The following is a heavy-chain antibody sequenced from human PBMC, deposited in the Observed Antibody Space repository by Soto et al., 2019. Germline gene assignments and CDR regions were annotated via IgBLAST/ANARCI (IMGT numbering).Heavy chain of an antibody. CDR3: ARETHIVVVTGLRLWYFDL. CDR1: GGSISSGGYY. V-gene: IGHV4-31*03. D-gene: IGHD2-21*02. CDR2: IYYSGST. J-gene: IGHJ2*01. Sequence: QVQLQESGPGLVKPSQTLSLTCTVSGGSISSGGYYWSWIRQHPGKGLEWIGYIYYSGSTYYNPSLQSRVTISVDTSKNQFSLKLSSVTAADTAVYYCARETHIVVVTGLRLWYFDLWGRGTLVTVSS.